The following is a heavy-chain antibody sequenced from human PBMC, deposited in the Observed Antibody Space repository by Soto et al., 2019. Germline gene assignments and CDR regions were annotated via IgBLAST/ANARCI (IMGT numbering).Heavy chain of an antibody. CDR3: ARVSTAEYYYGSGSYRWFDP. Sequence: QVQLVESGGGLVKPGGSLRLSCAASGFTFSDYYMTWIRQAPGKGLEWVSSISSSSSYIYYADSVKGRFTISRDNAKNSLYLQMNSLRAEDTAVYYCARVSTAEYYYGSGSYRWFDPWGQGTLVTVSS. D-gene: IGHD3-10*01. J-gene: IGHJ5*02. V-gene: IGHV3-11*06. CDR2: ISSSSSYI. CDR1: GFTFSDYY.